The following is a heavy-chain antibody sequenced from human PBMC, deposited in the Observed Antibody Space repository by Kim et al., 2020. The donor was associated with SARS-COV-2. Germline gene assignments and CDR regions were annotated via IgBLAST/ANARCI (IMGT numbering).Heavy chain of an antibody. V-gene: IGHV1-3*01. J-gene: IGHJ6*02. D-gene: IGHD3-3*01. Sequence: YSTKFQGRVTITRDTSGSTAYMELSSLGSEDTAVYCCAITMSDYYYGMDVWGQGTTVTVSS. CDR3: AITMSDYYYGMDV.